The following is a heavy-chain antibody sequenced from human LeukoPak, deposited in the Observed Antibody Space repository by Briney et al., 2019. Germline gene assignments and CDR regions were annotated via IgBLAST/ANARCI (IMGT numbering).Heavy chain of an antibody. Sequence: GGSLRLSCAASASTFSSNWMHWVRQAPGKGLVWASRISKDGSSTNYADSVKGRFTISRDNAKNTLYLQISSLTAEDTAVYYCAASMAGFNWFDPWGQGTLVTVSS. D-gene: IGHD6-19*01. V-gene: IGHV3-74*01. J-gene: IGHJ5*02. CDR3: AASMAGFNWFDP. CDR2: ISKDGSST. CDR1: ASTFSSNW.